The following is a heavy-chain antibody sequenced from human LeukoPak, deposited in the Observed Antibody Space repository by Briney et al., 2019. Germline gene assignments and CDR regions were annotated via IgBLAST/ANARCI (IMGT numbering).Heavy chain of an antibody. Sequence: PGGSLRLSCAASGFTFSSYAMSWVRQAPGKGLEWVSSISSSSSYIYYADSVKGRFTISRDNAKNSLYLQMNSLRAEDTAVYYCARDTAMVSAFDYWGQGTLVTVSS. J-gene: IGHJ4*02. D-gene: IGHD5-18*01. CDR1: GFTFSSYA. CDR2: ISSSSSYI. CDR3: ARDTAMVSAFDY. V-gene: IGHV3-21*01.